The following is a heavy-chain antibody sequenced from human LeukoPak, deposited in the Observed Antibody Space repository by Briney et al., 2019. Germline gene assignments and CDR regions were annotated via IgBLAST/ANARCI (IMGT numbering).Heavy chain of an antibody. Sequence: GGSLRLSCAASGFTFSSYWMSWVRQAPGKGLEWVANIKQDGSEKYYVDSVKGRFTISRDNAKNSLYLQMNSLRAEDTAVYYCAREVGANTPFYYYYYYMDVWGKETTVTVSS. D-gene: IGHD1-26*01. J-gene: IGHJ6*03. CDR2: IKQDGSEK. V-gene: IGHV3-7*01. CDR1: GFTFSSYW. CDR3: AREVGANTPFYYYYYYMDV.